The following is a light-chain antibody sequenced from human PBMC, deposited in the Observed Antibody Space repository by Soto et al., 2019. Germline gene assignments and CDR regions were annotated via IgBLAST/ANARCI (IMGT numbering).Light chain of an antibody. CDR3: QQYNNWPPV. J-gene: IGKJ4*02. V-gene: IGKV3D-15*01. CDR1: QSVSSN. CDR2: GAS. Sequence: EIVMTQSPAALSVSPGERATISCRASQSVSSNLAWYQQKPGQAPRLLIYGASTRATGIPARFSGSGSGTEFTLTISSLQSEDFAVYYCQQYNNWPPVFGGGTKVDIK.